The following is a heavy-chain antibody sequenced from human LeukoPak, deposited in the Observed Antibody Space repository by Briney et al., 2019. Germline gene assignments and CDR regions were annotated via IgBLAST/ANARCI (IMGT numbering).Heavy chain of an antibody. J-gene: IGHJ6*03. CDR3: ARGSLPAAMGYYYMDV. V-gene: IGHV4-4*07. Sequence: SETLSLTCTVSGGSISSYYWSWIRQPAGKGLEWIGRIYTSGSTNYNPSLKSRVTMSVDTSKNQFSLKLSSVTAADTAVYYCARGSLPAAMGYYYMDVWGKGTTVTVS. CDR1: GGSISSYY. D-gene: IGHD2-2*01. CDR2: IYTSGST.